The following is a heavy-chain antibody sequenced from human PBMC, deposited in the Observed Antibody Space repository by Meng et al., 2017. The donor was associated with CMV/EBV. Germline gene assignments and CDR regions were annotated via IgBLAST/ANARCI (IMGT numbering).Heavy chain of an antibody. J-gene: IGHJ4*02. CDR1: GLTCISYE. D-gene: IGHD2-21*02. V-gene: IGHV1-46*01. Sequence: CHEDGLTCISYEMHWVRQAPGQGLEWMGIRNPSGGSTSYAQKFQGRVTMTRETSTSTVYMELSSLRSEDTAVYYCARGGTAAPLDYWGQGTLVTVSS. CDR3: ARGGTAAPLDY. CDR2: RNPSGGST.